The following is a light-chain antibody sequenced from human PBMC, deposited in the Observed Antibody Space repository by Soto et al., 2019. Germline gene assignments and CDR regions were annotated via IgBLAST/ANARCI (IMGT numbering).Light chain of an antibody. Sequence: QSALTQPASVSGSPGQSITISCTGTSSDVGGYNYVSWYQQHPGKAPKLLIYEVTNRPSGVSHRFSGSKSGNAASLTISGLQAEDEADYYCCSYTNTGTLYVFGTGTKLTVL. CDR3: CSYTNTGTLYV. V-gene: IGLV2-14*01. CDR1: SSDVGGYNY. CDR2: EVT. J-gene: IGLJ1*01.